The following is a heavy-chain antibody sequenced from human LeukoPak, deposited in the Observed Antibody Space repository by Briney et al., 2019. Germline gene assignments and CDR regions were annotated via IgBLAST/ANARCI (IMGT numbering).Heavy chain of an antibody. CDR2: ISGSGGST. V-gene: IGHV3-23*01. CDR3: AKRFMIVAPGPQMLFDI. CDR1: GFTFSSYA. Sequence: GSLLLSCAASGFTFSSYAMSWVRPAPGEGLEWVSAISGSGGSTYYADSVKGRFTISRDNSKNTLYLQMNSLRAEDTAVYYCAKRFMIVAPGPQMLFDIWGQGTMVTVSS. D-gene: IGHD3-22*01. J-gene: IGHJ3*02.